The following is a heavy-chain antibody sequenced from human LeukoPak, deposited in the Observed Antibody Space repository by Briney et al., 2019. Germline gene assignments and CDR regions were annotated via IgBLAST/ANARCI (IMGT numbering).Heavy chain of an antibody. J-gene: IGHJ5*02. CDR2: INHSGSI. Sequence: SETLSLTCAVYGGSFSGYYWSWIRQPPGKGLEWIGEINHSGSINYNPSLKSRVTISVDTSKNQFSLKLSSVTAADTAVYYCARWGGSYQYNWFDPWGQGTLVTVSS. CDR1: GGSFSGYY. V-gene: IGHV4-34*01. D-gene: IGHD1-26*01. CDR3: ARWGGSYQYNWFDP.